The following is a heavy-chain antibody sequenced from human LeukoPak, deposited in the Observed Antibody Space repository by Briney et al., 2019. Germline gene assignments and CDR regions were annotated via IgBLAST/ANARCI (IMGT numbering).Heavy chain of an antibody. J-gene: IGHJ3*02. CDR3: ARRSAAKDAFDN. CDR2: INSDGGST. Sequence: GGSLRLSCAASGFTFSSYAMHWVRQAPGKGLVWVSRINSDGGSTSYTDSVKGRFTISRDNAKNTLYLQMNSLRAEDTAVYYCARRSAAKDAFDNWGQGTKVTVSS. D-gene: IGHD6-25*01. V-gene: IGHV3-74*01. CDR1: GFTFSSYA.